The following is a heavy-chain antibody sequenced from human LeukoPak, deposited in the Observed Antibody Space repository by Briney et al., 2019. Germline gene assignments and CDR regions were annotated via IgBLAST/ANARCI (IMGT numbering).Heavy chain of an antibody. CDR2: SDPEDGET. J-gene: IGHJ5*02. Sequence: GASVKVSCKVSGYTLTELSMHWVRQAPGKGLEWMGGSDPEDGETIYAQKFQGRVTMTEDTSTDTAYMELSSLRSEDTAVYYCATVRDIVVVPAANWFDPWGQGTLVTVSS. D-gene: IGHD2-2*01. V-gene: IGHV1-24*01. CDR1: GYTLTELS. CDR3: ATVRDIVVVPAANWFDP.